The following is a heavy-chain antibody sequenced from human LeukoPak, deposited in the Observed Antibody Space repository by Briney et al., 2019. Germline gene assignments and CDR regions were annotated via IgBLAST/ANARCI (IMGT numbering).Heavy chain of an antibody. CDR2: FDPEDGET. J-gene: IGHJ6*03. CDR3: ATYAGHSPDYYYYYYMDV. D-gene: IGHD3-16*01. Sequence: ASVKVSCKVSGYTLTELSMHWVRQAPGKGLEWMGGFDPEDGETIYAQKFQGRVTMTEDTSTDTAYMELSSLRSEDTAVYYCATYAGHSPDYYYYYYMDVWGKGTTVTVSS. CDR1: GYTLTELS. V-gene: IGHV1-24*01.